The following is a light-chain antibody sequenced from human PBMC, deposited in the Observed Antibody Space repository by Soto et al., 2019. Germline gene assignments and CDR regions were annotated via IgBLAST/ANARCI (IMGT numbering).Light chain of an antibody. V-gene: IGKV1-5*01. J-gene: IGKJ1*01. CDR1: QSISSW. Sequence: DIHMTQSPATLSASVGDRVTITCRASQSISSWLAWYHQKPGKAPKLLIYDASSLESGVPSRFSDSGSATEFTLTISSLPPDDFATYYCQQYNNYWTFGQGTKVDIK. CDR3: QQYNNYWT. CDR2: DAS.